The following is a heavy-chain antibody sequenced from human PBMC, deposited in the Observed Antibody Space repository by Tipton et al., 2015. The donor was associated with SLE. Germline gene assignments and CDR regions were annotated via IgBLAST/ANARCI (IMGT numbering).Heavy chain of an antibody. D-gene: IGHD6-13*01. Sequence: QVQLVQSGAEVKKPGSSVKVSCKASGGTFSSYAISWVRQAPGQGLEWMGGIIPIFGTANYAQKFQGRVTITADKSTGTAYMELSSLRSEDTAVYYCARADGVLAAAGTTKDYYYYMDVWGKGTTVTVSS. CDR3: ARADGVLAAAGTTKDYYYYMDV. CDR1: GGTFSSYA. J-gene: IGHJ6*03. CDR2: IIPIFGTA. V-gene: IGHV1-69*06.